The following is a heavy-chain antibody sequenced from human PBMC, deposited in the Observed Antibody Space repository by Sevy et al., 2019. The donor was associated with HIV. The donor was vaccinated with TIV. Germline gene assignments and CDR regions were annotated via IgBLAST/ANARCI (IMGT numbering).Heavy chain of an antibody. CDR3: ARGRSAVATYYTWSTVADYYFDY. Sequence: SETLSLTCTVSGDSISSGANYWGWIRQHPVKGLEWIGYIHYSGSTYDNPSLKSRITMSVDTFKNQFSLKLRSVTAADTAVYYCARGRSAVATYYTWSTVADYYFDYWGQGTLVTVSS. CDR2: IHYSGST. J-gene: IGHJ4*02. CDR1: GDSISSGANY. V-gene: IGHV4-31*03. D-gene: IGHD5-12*01.